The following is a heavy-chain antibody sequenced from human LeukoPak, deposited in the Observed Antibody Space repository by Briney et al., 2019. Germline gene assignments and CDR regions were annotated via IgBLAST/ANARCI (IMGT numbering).Heavy chain of an antibody. Sequence: SETLSLTCTVSGGSISSYYWSWIRQPPGKGLEWIGYIYYSGSTRYNPSLKSRVTISVDTAKNQFSLKLRSVTTADTAVYYCARDYARPNSSGWFDPWGQGTLVTVSS. CDR2: IYYSGST. CDR3: ARDYARPNSSGWFDP. CDR1: GGSISSYY. J-gene: IGHJ5*02. V-gene: IGHV4-59*01. D-gene: IGHD6-6*01.